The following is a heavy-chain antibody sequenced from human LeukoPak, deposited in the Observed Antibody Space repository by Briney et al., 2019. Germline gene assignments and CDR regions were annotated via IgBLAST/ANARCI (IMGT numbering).Heavy chain of an antibody. CDR3: AKVDYWSPENYFDS. CDR1: GGSISSGGYY. CDR2: IYYSGST. V-gene: IGHV4-31*03. J-gene: IGHJ4*02. D-gene: IGHD1-1*01. Sequence: PSQTLSLTCTVFGGSISSGGYYWSWIRQHPGKGLEWIGYIYYSGSTYYNPSLKSRVTISVDTSKNQFSLKLSSVTAADTAVYYCAKVDYWSPENYFDSWGQGTLVTVSS.